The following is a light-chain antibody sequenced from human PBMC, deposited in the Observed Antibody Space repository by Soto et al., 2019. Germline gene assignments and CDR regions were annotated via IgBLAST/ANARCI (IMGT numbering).Light chain of an antibody. CDR1: SSDIGSYNY. V-gene: IGLV2-14*03. CDR2: DVT. CDR3: SSYKSTSTPYV. J-gene: IGLJ1*01. Sequence: QSVLTQPAFVSGSPVQSITISCTGTSSDIGSYNYVSWYQQHPGKAPKLIIYDVTNRPAGISSRFSASKSGDTASLTISVLQADDEAEYFCSSYKSTSTPYVFGSGTKVTVL.